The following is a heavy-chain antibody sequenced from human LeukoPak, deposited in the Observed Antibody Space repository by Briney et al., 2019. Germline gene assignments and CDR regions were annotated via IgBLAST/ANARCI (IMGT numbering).Heavy chain of an antibody. V-gene: IGHV4-30-2*01. CDR2: IYHSGST. CDR3: ARAPYYYDSSGYFDY. CDR1: GGSISSGGYS. Sequence: PSETLSLTCAVSGGSISSGGYSWSWIRQPPGKGLEWIGYIYHSGSTYYNPSLKSRVTISADRSKNQFSLKLSSVTAADTAVYYCARAPYYYDSSGYFDYWGQGTLVTVSS. D-gene: IGHD3-22*01. J-gene: IGHJ4*02.